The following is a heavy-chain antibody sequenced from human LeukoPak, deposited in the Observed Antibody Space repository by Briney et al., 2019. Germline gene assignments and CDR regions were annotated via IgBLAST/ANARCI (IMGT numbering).Heavy chain of an antibody. J-gene: IGHJ5*02. D-gene: IGHD6-19*01. CDR3: AKVKGGSGNWFDP. Sequence: GGSLRLSCAASGLTFSSYGMHWVRQAPGKGLEWVAVISYDGSNKYYADSVKGRFTISRDNSKNTLYLQMNSLRAEDTAVYYCAKVKGGSGNWFDPWGQGTLVTVSS. CDR2: ISYDGSNK. V-gene: IGHV3-30*18. CDR1: GLTFSSYG.